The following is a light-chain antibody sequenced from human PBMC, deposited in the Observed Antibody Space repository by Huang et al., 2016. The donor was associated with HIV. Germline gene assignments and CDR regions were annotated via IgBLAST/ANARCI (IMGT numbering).Light chain of an antibody. CDR3: QQYNNWFLT. V-gene: IGKV3-15*01. Sequence: EVVMRQSPATLSVSPRERVTLSCRASQSVRTNLAWYQKRPGQTPRLLIYGASTRAPGVPARFGGSGSGTDFTLTISSLQSEDFGIYYCQQYNNWFLTFGGGTRV. J-gene: IGKJ4*01. CDR1: QSVRTN. CDR2: GAS.